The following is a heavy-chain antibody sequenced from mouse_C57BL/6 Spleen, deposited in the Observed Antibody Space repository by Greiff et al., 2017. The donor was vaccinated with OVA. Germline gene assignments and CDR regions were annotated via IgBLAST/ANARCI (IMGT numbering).Heavy chain of an antibody. D-gene: IGHD1-1*01. Sequence: QVQLQQPGAELVKPGASVKMSCKASGYTFTSYWITWVKQRPGQGLEWIGDIYPGSGSTNYNEKFKSKATLTVDTSSSTAYMQLSSLTSEDSAVYYCARKGYGSSSRDFDYWGQGTTLTVSS. CDR3: ARKGYGSSSRDFDY. J-gene: IGHJ2*01. CDR1: GYTFTSYW. CDR2: IYPGSGST. V-gene: IGHV1-55*01.